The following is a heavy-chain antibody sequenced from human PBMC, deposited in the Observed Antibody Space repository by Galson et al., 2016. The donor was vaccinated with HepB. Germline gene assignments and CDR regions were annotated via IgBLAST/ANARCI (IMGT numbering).Heavy chain of an antibody. CDR2: ISTDNGDI. V-gene: IGHV1-18*01. J-gene: IGHJ4*02. D-gene: IGHD4-17*01. CDR3: ARTAVTGPSFFSF. Sequence: SGYTFIHYGISWVRQAPGQGLEWMGWISTDNGDINYAQKFQGRLSMTTDTSTSTAYMELRSLRSDDSAVYYCARTAVTGPSFFSFWGQGTLVSVSS. CDR1: GYTFIHYG.